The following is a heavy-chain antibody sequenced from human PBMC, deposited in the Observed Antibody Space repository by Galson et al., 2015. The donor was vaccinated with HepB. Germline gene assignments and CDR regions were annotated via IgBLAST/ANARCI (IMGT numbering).Heavy chain of an antibody. J-gene: IGHJ4*02. Sequence: SLRLSCAASGFTFSIYSMNWVRQVPGKGLEWVSYISSSSSPIYYADSVKGRFTISRDNAKNSLYLQMNSLRAEDTAVYYCARGGHDYIWGSYRLFDNWGQGTLVTVSS. D-gene: IGHD3-16*02. CDR1: GFTFSIYS. V-gene: IGHV3-48*01. CDR3: ARGGHDYIWGSYRLFDN. CDR2: ISSSSSPI.